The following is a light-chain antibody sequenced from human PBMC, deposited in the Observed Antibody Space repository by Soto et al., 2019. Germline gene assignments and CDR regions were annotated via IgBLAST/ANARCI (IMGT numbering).Light chain of an antibody. V-gene: IGLV1-40*01. CDR3: QSYDSSLSGSV. CDR2: GNI. J-gene: IGLJ3*02. CDR1: SSNIGAGYD. Sequence: QSVLTQPPSVSGAPGQRVTISCTGSSSNIGAGYDVHWYQQLPGTAPKLLIYGNINLPSGVPDRFSGSKSGTSASLAITGLQAEDEADYYFQSYDSSLSGSVLGGGTDLTV.